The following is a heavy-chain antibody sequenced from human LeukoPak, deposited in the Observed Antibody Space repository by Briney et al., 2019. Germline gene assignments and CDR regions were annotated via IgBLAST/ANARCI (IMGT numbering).Heavy chain of an antibody. CDR2: ISAYNGNT. CDR1: GYTFTSYG. J-gene: IGHJ4*02. V-gene: IGHV1-18*01. Sequence: SVKVSCKASGYTFTSYGISWVRQAPGQGLEWMGWISAYNGNTNYAQKLQGRVTMTTDTSTSTAYMELRSLRSDDTAVYYCARVMSRCSSTSCPLVYWGQGTLVTVSS. D-gene: IGHD2-2*01. CDR3: ARVMSRCSSTSCPLVY.